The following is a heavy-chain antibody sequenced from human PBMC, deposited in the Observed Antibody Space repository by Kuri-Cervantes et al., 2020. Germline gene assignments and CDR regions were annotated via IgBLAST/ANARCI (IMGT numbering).Heavy chain of an antibody. Sequence: LRLSCAISGDSVSSNSAAWNWIRQSPSRGLEWLGRTYYRSKWYNDYAVSVKGRITINPDTSKNQFSLQLNFVTPEDTAVYYCARRGAAADRGNYMDVWGRGTTVTVSS. J-gene: IGHJ6*03. CDR3: ARRGAAADRGNYMDV. D-gene: IGHD6-13*01. V-gene: IGHV6-1*01. CDR2: TYYRSKWYN. CDR1: GDSVSSNSAA.